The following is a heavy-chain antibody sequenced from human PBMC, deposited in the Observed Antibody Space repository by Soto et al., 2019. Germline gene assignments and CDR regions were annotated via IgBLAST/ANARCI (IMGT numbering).Heavy chain of an antibody. D-gene: IGHD2-2*01. J-gene: IGHJ4*02. CDR3: ATAISSPFSNFDS. CDR2: IKEDASEE. Sequence: EVQLVQSGGDLVQPGGSLRLSCVASGFTFSTYWMTWVRQAPGMGLEWVAGIKEDASEEVYVKSVKGRFSTSRDNAKNSLYLQLNSLRAEDTAVYYCATAISSPFSNFDSWGQGSLVTVSS. CDR1: GFTFSTYW. V-gene: IGHV3-7*01.